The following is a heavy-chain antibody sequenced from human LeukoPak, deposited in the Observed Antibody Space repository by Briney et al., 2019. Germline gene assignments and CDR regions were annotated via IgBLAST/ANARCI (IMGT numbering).Heavy chain of an antibody. J-gene: IGHJ4*02. CDR1: GFTFSDYY. CDR3: VRVSRGSGGYFDY. Sequence: PGGSPRLSCVASGFTFSDYYMSWIRQAPGKGLEWVSFISSSDGSIYYADSVKGRFTISRDNAKNSLYLQMNSLGPEDTAVYYCVRVSRGSGGYFDYWGQGTLVTVSS. CDR2: ISSSDGSI. V-gene: IGHV3-11*04. D-gene: IGHD3-10*01.